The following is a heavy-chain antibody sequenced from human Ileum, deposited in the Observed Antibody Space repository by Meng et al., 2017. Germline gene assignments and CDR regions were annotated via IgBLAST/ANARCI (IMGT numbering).Heavy chain of an antibody. D-gene: IGHD4-17*01. J-gene: IGHJ4*02. CDR1: GYTFTSTNYG. V-gene: IGHV1-18*01. Sequence: QVQLVQSGAEVKNPGASVKVSCKASGYTFTSTNYGISWMRQAPGQGLEWMGWVSTYNDDTNHVQKFQDRVTMTTDTSTSTVYMELRSLRSDDTAVYYCARDQIGDYVWDYWGQGTLVTVSS. CDR2: VSTYNDDT. CDR3: ARDQIGDYVWDY.